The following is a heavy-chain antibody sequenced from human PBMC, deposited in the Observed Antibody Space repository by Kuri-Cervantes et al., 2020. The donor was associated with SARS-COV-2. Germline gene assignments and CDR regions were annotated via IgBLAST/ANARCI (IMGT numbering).Heavy chain of an antibody. Sequence: ASVKVSCKASGYTFTAHHIHWVRQAPGQGLEWVGWIDPNSGDTKYAQKFQGRVTMTRDTSISTLYMELNRLKSDDTAVYYCARASNDFWSGNYFDYWGQGPLVTVSS. CDR3: ARASNDFWSGNYFDY. D-gene: IGHD3-3*01. J-gene: IGHJ4*02. V-gene: IGHV1-2*02. CDR2: IDPNSGDT. CDR1: GYTFTAHH.